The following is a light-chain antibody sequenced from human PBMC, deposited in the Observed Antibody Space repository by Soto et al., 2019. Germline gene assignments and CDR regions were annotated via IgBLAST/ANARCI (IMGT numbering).Light chain of an antibody. CDR2: EVN. J-gene: IGLJ1*01. CDR3: SSHSRSSAYYV. CDR1: SSDIGFYDY. Sequence: QSALTQPASVSGSPGQSITISCTGTSSDIGFYDYVSWYQHHSGKAPKLIIYEVNNRPSGVSNRFSGSKSVNTASLTISGLQAEDEADYYCSSHSRSSAYYVFGTGNKVTVL. V-gene: IGLV2-14*01.